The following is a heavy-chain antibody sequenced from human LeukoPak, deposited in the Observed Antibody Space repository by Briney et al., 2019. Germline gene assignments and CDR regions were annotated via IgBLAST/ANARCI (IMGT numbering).Heavy chain of an antibody. J-gene: IGHJ4*02. Sequence: GGSLRLSYAASGFTFSSYAMSWVRQAPGKGLEWVSGISGSGGSTYYADSVKGRFTISRDNSKNTLYLQMNSLRAEDTAVYYCAKGGDFWSGPQFDYWGQGTLVTVSS. V-gene: IGHV3-23*01. CDR2: ISGSGGST. D-gene: IGHD3-3*01. CDR3: AKGGDFWSGPQFDY. CDR1: GFTFSSYA.